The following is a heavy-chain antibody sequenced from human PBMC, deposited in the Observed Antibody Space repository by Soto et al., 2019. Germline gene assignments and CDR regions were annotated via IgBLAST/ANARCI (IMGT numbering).Heavy chain of an antibody. CDR3: ARGYYDSSGYIGGFDAFDI. D-gene: IGHD3-22*01. Sequence: SETLSLTCPVSGGSISSYYWSWIRPPPGKGLEWIGYIYYSGSTNYNPSLKSRVTISVDTSKNQFSLKLSSVTAADTAVYYCARGYYDSSGYIGGFDAFDIWGQGTMVTVSS. CDR2: IYYSGST. CDR1: GGSISSYY. V-gene: IGHV4-59*01. J-gene: IGHJ3*02.